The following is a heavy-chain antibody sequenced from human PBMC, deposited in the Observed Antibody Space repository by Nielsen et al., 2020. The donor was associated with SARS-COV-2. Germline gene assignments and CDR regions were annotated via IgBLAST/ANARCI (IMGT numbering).Heavy chain of an antibody. D-gene: IGHD3-22*01. CDR3: ARDGSGYYSDYFDY. V-gene: IGHV1-3*01. CDR2: INAGNGNT. CDR1: GYTFTSYA. Sequence: ASVKVSCKASGYTFTSYAMHWVRQAPGQRLEWMGWINAGNGNTKYSQKFQGRVTITRDTSASTAYMELSSLRSEDTAVYYCARDGSGYYSDYFDYWGQGTLVTVSS. J-gene: IGHJ4*02.